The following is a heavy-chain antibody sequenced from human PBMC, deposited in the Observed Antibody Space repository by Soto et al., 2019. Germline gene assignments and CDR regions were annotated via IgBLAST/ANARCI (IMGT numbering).Heavy chain of an antibody. D-gene: IGHD3-10*01. CDR1: GVSLTSGNW. CDR2: IFHDGTA. V-gene: IGHV4-4*01. J-gene: IGHJ4*02. CDR3: ARLVYDTRLNYMYFDF. Sequence: ETLSLTCAVSGVSLTSGNWWTWVRQSPQRGLEYIGEIFHDGTANYYPSFERRVAMSVDTSRNQFSLKLTSVTAADTAVYFCARLVYDTRLNYMYFDFWGPGTLVTVSS.